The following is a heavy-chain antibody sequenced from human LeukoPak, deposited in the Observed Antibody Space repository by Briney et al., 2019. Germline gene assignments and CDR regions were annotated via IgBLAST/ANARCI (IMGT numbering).Heavy chain of an antibody. D-gene: IGHD3-10*01. CDR3: AREGGYGSGGLDY. J-gene: IGHJ4*02. CDR1: GGSISSSSYY. CDR2: IYYSGST. Sequence: SETLSLTCTVSGGSISSSSYYWAWIRQPPGKGLEWIGTIYYSGSTYYNPSLKSRVTISVDTSKNQFSLKLSSVTAADTAVYYCAREGGYGSGGLDYWGQGTLVTVSS. V-gene: IGHV4-39*02.